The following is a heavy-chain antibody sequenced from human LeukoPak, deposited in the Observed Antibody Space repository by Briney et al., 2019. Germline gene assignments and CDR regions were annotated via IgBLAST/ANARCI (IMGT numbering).Heavy chain of an antibody. J-gene: IGHJ4*02. Sequence: GGSLRLSCAASGFTFSSYSMNWVRQAPGKGLEWVSSISSSSSYIYYADSVKGRFTISRDNAKNSLYLQMNSLRAEDTAVYYCARGRYYDFWSGYYPDFDYWGQGTLVTVSS. V-gene: IGHV3-21*01. D-gene: IGHD3-3*01. CDR3: ARGRYYDFWSGYYPDFDY. CDR1: GFTFSSYS. CDR2: ISSSSSYI.